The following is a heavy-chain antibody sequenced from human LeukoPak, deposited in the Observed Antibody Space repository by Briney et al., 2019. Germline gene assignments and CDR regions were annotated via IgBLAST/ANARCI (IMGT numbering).Heavy chain of an antibody. D-gene: IGHD3-3*01. J-gene: IGHJ4*02. CDR3: ARVRSGYYSDY. CDR2: IKEDGSEK. V-gene: IGHV3-7*01. Sequence: PGGSLRLSCSASGFTFSSYWMGWVRQAPGKGLEWVANIKEDGSEKYYVDSVKGRFTISRDNAKNSLYLQMNSLRAEDTAMYYCARVRSGYYSDYWGQGTLVTVSS. CDR1: GFTFSSYW.